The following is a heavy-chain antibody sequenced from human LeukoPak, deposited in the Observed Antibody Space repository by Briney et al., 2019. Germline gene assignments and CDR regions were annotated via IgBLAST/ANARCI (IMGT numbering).Heavy chain of an antibody. V-gene: IGHV1-69*13. CDR2: IIPIFGTA. CDR1: GYTFTGYY. J-gene: IGHJ5*02. CDR3: ASTPWGSSTSWGWFDP. D-gene: IGHD2-2*01. Sequence: GASVKVSCKASGYTFTGYYMHWVRQAPGQGLEWMGGIIPIFGTANYAQKFQGRVTITADESTSTAYMELSSLRSEDTAVYYCASTPWGSSTSWGWFDPWGQGTLVTVSS.